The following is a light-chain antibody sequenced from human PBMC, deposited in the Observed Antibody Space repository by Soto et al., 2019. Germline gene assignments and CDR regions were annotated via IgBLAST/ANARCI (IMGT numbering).Light chain of an antibody. J-gene: IGLJ2*01. Sequence: QSVLTQPPSVSGAPGQRVTISCTGSSSNIGANYDVHWYQQIPGTAPKLLIYGNSNRPSGVPDRISGSKSGASASLVITGLQAEDEPDYYCQSYDNSLTGLVVFGGGTKVTFL. CDR1: SSNIGANYD. CDR2: GNS. V-gene: IGLV1-40*01. CDR3: QSYDNSLTGLVV.